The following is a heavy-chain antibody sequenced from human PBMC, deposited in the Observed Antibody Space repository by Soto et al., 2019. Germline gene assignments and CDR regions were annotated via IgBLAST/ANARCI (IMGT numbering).Heavy chain of an antibody. CDR3: AKDLRVLWFVTTYYYYGMDV. CDR1: GFTFSSYG. CDR2: ISYDGSNK. J-gene: IGHJ6*02. Sequence: GGSLRLSCAASGFTFSSYGMHWVRQAPGKGLEWVAVISYDGSNKYYADSVKGRFTISRDNSKNTLYLQMNSLRAEDTAVYYCAKDLRVLWFVTTYYYYGMDVWGQGTTVTVSS. D-gene: IGHD3-10*01. V-gene: IGHV3-30*18.